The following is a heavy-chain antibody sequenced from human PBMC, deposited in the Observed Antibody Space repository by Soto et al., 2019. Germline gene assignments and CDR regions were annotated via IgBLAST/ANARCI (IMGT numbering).Heavy chain of an antibody. D-gene: IGHD6-13*01. V-gene: IGHV3-66*01. CDR1: GFTVSSNY. J-gene: IGHJ4*02. CDR2: IYSGGST. CDR3: ARGESSSWFDPPLDY. Sequence: EVQLVESGGGLVQPGGSLRLSCAASGFTVSSNYMSWVRQAPGKGLEWVSVIYSGGSTYYADSVKGRFTISRDNSKNPLYLQMNGLRAEDTAVYYCARGESSSWFDPPLDYWGQGTLVTVSS.